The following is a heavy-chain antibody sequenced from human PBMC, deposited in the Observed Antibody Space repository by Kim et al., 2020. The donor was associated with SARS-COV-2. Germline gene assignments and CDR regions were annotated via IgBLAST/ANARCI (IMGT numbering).Heavy chain of an antibody. CDR1: GFTYSTYR. D-gene: IGHD2-8*01. J-gene: IGHJ3*02. CDR3: ARDSRYCTYIDRRGDAYDI. CDR2: IKQDGSEK. V-gene: IGHV3-7*01. Sequence: GGSLRLSCAASGFTYSTYRMSWVRQVPGKGLEWVAKIKQDGSEKYYVDSVKGRFTISGDNAKNSLYLQMNSLGAEDTAVYYCARDSRYCTYIDRRGDAYDIWGQGTMVTVSS.